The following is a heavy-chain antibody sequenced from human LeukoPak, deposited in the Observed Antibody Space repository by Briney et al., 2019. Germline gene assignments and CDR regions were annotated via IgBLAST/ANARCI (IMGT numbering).Heavy chain of an antibody. CDR2: IYYSGST. Sequence: PSETLSLTCTVFGVSMSSYYWNWIRQSPGKGLEWIGYIYYSGSTNYNPSLKSRVTISVDTSKSQFSLKLTSVTAADTAVYYCVRGGIVGTTARIPLFDYWGQGTLVTVSS. V-gene: IGHV4-59*01. CDR3: VRGGIVGTTARIPLFDY. CDR1: GVSMSSYY. D-gene: IGHD1-26*01. J-gene: IGHJ4*02.